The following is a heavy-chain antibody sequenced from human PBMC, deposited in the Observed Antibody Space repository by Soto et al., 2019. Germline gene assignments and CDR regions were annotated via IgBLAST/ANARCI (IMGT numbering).Heavy chain of an antibody. CDR2: INPATGAA. Sequence: QLHLVQSGAVVKKPGASVTVSCSASGYPVTAYYMHWVRQAPGRGLEWMGGINPATGAAKYTQTFQGRVTITRGTSTSTVFTELGGRTSEDTAVFCCARGGGVGVAGSAAFDMWGQGTLVTVSS. D-gene: IGHD3-3*01. CDR1: GYPVTAYY. J-gene: IGHJ3*02. CDR3: ARGGGVGVAGSAAFDM. V-gene: IGHV1-2*02.